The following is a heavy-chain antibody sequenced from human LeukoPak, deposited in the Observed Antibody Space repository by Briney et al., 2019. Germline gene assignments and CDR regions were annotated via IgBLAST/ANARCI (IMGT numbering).Heavy chain of an antibody. D-gene: IGHD4-23*01. V-gene: IGHV3-23*01. Sequence: GGSLRLSCATSGFTFSDYAMSWVRQAPGKGLEWVSAISGSGGSTYYADSVKGRFTISRDNPKNTLYLQMNSPRAEDTAVYYCAKTPYGANSYFDYWGQGTLVTVSS. CDR1: GFTFSDYA. CDR2: ISGSGGST. J-gene: IGHJ4*02. CDR3: AKTPYGANSYFDY.